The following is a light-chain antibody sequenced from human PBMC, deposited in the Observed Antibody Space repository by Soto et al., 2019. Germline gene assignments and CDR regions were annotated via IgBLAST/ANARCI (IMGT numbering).Light chain of an antibody. CDR3: QQSYSTLWT. CDR1: QSISSY. CDR2: AAS. V-gene: IGKV1-39*01. J-gene: IGKJ1*01. Sequence: IQITQSPSSLSASVGDRVSITCRASQSISSYLNWYQQKPGKAPKLLIYAASRLQSGVPSRFSGSGSGTDFTLTISSLQPEDFATYYCQQSYSTLWTFGQGTKVDIK.